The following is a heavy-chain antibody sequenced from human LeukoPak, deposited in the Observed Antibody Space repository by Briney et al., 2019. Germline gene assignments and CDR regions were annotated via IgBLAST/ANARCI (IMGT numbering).Heavy chain of an antibody. CDR1: GFRFSGYW. CDR3: AREQVATMLAFDI. D-gene: IGHD5-12*01. Sequence: GGSLRPSCAASGFRFSGYWMSWVRQAPGKGLEWVANIKQDGSEKYYVDSVKGRFTISRDSAKNSLYLQMNSLRAEDTAVYYCAREQVATMLAFDIWGQGTMVTVSS. J-gene: IGHJ3*02. CDR2: IKQDGSEK. V-gene: IGHV3-7*01.